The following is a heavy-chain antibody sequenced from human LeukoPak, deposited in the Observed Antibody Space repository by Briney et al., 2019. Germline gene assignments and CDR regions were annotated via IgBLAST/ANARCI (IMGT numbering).Heavy chain of an antibody. J-gene: IGHJ4*02. CDR3: ARVRAVAGTVDY. CDR1: GGSISSGGYY. CDR2: FYYSGST. Sequence: SETLSLTCTVSGGSISSGGYYWSWIRQHPGKGLEWIGYFYYSGSTYYNPSLKSRVTISVDTSKNQFSLKLSSVTAADTAVYYCARVRAVAGTVDYWGQGTLVTVSS. D-gene: IGHD6-19*01. V-gene: IGHV4-31*03.